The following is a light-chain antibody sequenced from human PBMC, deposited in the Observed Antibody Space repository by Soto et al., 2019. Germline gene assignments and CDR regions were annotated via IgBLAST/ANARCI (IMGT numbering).Light chain of an antibody. J-gene: IGKJ4*01. Sequence: EIVLTQSPGTLSLSPGERATLSCRATESINGRYVAWYQQRPGQAPRLLIYGASSRPTGIPDRFSGSGSGTDFTLTINRLEPEDFAVFYCLQYHHWPLTFGGGTKVDIK. CDR2: GAS. CDR1: ESINGRY. CDR3: LQYHHWPLT. V-gene: IGKV3-20*01.